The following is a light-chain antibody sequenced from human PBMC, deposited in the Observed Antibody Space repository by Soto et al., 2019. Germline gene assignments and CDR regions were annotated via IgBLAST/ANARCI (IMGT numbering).Light chain of an antibody. CDR3: QQYGSSPKT. CDR1: QSVSSSY. V-gene: IGKV3-20*01. Sequence: EIVLTQSPGTLSLSPGERATLSCRASQSVSSSYLAWYQQKPGQAPRLLIYGASSRATGIPDRFSGSGAGTDFTLTISRLEPEDCAVYYCQQYGSSPKTFDQGTKVDIK. CDR2: GAS. J-gene: IGKJ1*01.